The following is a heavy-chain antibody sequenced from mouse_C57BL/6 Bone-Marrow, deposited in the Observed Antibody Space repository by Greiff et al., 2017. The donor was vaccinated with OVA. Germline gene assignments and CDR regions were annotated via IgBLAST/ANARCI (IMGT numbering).Heavy chain of an antibody. CDR1: GFNIKDDY. CDR2: IDPENGDT. CDR3: TTPNGSPDY. V-gene: IGHV14-4*01. D-gene: IGHD1-1*01. Sequence: VQLQQSGAELVRPGASVKLSCTASGFNIKDDYMHWVKQRPEQGLEWIGWIDPENGDTEYASKFQGKATITTDTSSNTAYLQLSSLTSEDTAVYYCTTPNGSPDYWGQGTTLTVSS. J-gene: IGHJ2*01.